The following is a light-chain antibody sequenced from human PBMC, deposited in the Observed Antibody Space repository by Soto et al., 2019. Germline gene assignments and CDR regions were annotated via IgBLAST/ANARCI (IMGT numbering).Light chain of an antibody. J-gene: IGLJ2*01. V-gene: IGLV2-8*01. Sequence: QSALTQPPSASGSPGQSVTISCTGTKIDVGPNHYVSWYLFVQGKVPKVMIYDVDKRPSGVPDRFSGSRSGNTASLAVSGLQAEDEGDYYCSSYAGSANLLFGGGTKLTVL. CDR3: SSYAGSANLL. CDR1: KIDVGPNHY. CDR2: DVD.